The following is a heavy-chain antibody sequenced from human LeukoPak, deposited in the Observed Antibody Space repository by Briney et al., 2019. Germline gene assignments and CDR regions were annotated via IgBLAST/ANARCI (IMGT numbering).Heavy chain of an antibody. Sequence: GESLKISCKASGYTFTHQWIGWVRQKSGSGLEWMGIIYPRDSDTRYSPSFQGHVTISADTSINTAYLEWSRLEASDTAIYYFARHSDLIGAIGGQGTLVSVPS. J-gene: IGHJ4*02. CDR2: IYPRDSDT. CDR1: GYTFTHQW. CDR3: ARHSDLIGAI. V-gene: IGHV5-51*01. D-gene: IGHD3-16*01.